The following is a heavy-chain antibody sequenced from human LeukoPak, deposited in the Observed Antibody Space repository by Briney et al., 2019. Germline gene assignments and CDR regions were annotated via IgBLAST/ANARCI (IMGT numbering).Heavy chain of an antibody. J-gene: IGHJ4*02. CDR2: ISAGGGST. Sequence: PGGSLRLSCAASGSTFSSYAMSWARQAPGKGLEWVSAISAGGGSTYYADSVKGRFTTSRDNTKNTLYVQMHSLTNKETPVYYCATARKSSPRGFAYWGQGTLVTVSS. V-gene: IGHV3-23*01. CDR1: GSTFSSYA. D-gene: IGHD6-13*01. CDR3: ATARKSSPRGFAY.